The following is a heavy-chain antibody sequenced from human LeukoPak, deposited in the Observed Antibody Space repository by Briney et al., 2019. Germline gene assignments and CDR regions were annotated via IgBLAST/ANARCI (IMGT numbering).Heavy chain of an antibody. J-gene: IGHJ4*02. CDR2: ISYDGSTK. CDR1: GFTFSSYA. D-gene: IGHD1-26*01. CDR3: AREWELVY. V-gene: IGHV3-30*04. Sequence: GRSLRLSCAAPGFTFSSYAMHWVRQAPGKGLKWVAVISYDGSTKYYADSVRGRFTISRDNSKNTLYLQMNSLRPEDTAVYYCAREWELVYWGQGTLVTVSS.